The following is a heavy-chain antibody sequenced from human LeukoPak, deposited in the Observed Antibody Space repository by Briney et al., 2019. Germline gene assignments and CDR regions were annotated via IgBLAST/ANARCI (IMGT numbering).Heavy chain of an antibody. Sequence: GGSLRLSCAASGFTFSSYAMSWVRQAPGNGLEWVSAISGSGGSTYYAGSVKGRFTISRDNSKNTLYLQMNSLRAEDTAVYYCAKASNTVVITWCVYWGQGTLVTVSS. CDR1: GFTFSSYA. V-gene: IGHV3-23*01. CDR3: AKASNTVVITWCVY. D-gene: IGHD3-22*01. J-gene: IGHJ4*02. CDR2: ISGSGGST.